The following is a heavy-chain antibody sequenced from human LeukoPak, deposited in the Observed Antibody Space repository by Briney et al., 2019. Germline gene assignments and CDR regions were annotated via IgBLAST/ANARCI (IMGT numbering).Heavy chain of an antibody. V-gene: IGHV4-34*01. CDR2: INHSGST. CDR3: ARGARGYFDY. Sequence: SETLSLTCAVYGGSFSGYYWSWIRQPPGKGPEWIGEINHSGSTNYNPSLKSRVTISVDTSKNQFSLKLSSVTAADTAVYYCARGARGYFDYWGQGTLVTVSS. J-gene: IGHJ4*02. CDR1: GGSFSGYY.